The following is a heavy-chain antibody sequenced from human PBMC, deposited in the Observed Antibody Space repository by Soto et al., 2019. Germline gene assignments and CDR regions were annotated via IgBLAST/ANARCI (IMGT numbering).Heavy chain of an antibody. CDR1: GGSFSTYA. CDR3: AGWFGDFRRYYYGMDV. Sequence: QVQLVQSGAEVKKPGSSVKDSCKASGGSFSTYAISWVRQAPGQGLEWMGGIIPIFGSSNSPQQFQGRLTITADKSTSTIYMELRSLRSDDTAVYYCAGWFGDFRRYYYGMDVWGQGTTVTVSS. J-gene: IGHJ6*02. CDR2: IIPIFGSS. V-gene: IGHV1-69*06. D-gene: IGHD3-10*01.